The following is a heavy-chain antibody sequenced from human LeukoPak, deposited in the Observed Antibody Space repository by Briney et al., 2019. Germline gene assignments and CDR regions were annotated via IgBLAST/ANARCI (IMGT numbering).Heavy chain of an antibody. CDR2: IYTSGST. Sequence: SQTLSLTFTVSGGSISSGSYYWSWIRQPAGKGLEWIGRIYTSGSTNYNPSLKSRVTISVDTSKNQFSLKLSSVTAADTAVYYCARDKYDYSNYPFYWYFDLWGRGTLVTVSS. CDR3: ARDKYDYSNYPFYWYFDL. D-gene: IGHD4-11*01. J-gene: IGHJ2*01. CDR1: GGSISSGSYY. V-gene: IGHV4-61*02.